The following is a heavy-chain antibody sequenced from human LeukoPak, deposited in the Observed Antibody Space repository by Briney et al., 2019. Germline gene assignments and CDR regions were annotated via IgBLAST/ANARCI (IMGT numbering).Heavy chain of an antibody. CDR2: ISYDGSNK. J-gene: IGHJ4*02. Sequence: PGGSLRLSCAASGFTFSSYGMHWVRQAPGKGLEWVAVISYDGSNKYYADSVKGRFTISRDNSKNTLYLEMSSLRAEDTAVYYCTSFEYWGQGTLVTVSS. CDR3: TSFEY. CDR1: GFTFSSYG. V-gene: IGHV3-30*03.